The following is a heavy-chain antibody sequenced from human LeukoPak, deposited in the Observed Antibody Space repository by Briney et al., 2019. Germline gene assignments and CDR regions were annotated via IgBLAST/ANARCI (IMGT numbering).Heavy chain of an antibody. CDR2: INAGNGNT. CDR1: GYTFTSYG. D-gene: IGHD6-19*01. V-gene: IGHV1-3*01. CDR3: ARGRIAVAGPTPFDY. Sequence: GASVKVSCKASGYTFTSYGISWVRQAPGQRLEWMGWINAGNGNTKYSQKFQGRVTITRDTSASTAYMELSSLRSEDTAVYYCARGRIAVAGPTPFDYWGQGTLVTVSS. J-gene: IGHJ4*02.